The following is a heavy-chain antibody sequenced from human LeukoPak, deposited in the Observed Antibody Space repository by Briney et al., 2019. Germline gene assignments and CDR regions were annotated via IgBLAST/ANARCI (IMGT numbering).Heavy chain of an antibody. V-gene: IGHV3-13*05. J-gene: IGHJ6*02. Sequence: GGSLRLSCAASGFTFSSYDMHWVRQATGKGLEWVSAIGTAGDPYYPGSVKGRFTISRENAKNSLYLQMNSLRAGDTAVYYCARAGIAAAGKNNYYYYGMDVWGQGTTVTVSS. CDR2: IGTAGDP. D-gene: IGHD6-13*01. CDR3: ARAGIAAAGKNNYYYYGMDV. CDR1: GFTFSSYD.